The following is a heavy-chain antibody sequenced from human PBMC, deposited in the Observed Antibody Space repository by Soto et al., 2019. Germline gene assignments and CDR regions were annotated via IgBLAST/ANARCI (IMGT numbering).Heavy chain of an antibody. CDR3: ARLVYDTSLNHMYFDF. V-gene: IGHV4-4*02. CDR1: VVSISSGNW. Sequence: XETLSLTCALSVVSISSGNWWTWVRQTPQRGLEYIGEIFHDGTANYYPSFERRVAISVDTSKNQFSLKLTSVTAADTAIYFCARLVYDTSLNHMYFDFWGEGALVTVSS. D-gene: IGHD2-8*01. J-gene: IGHJ4*02. CDR2: IFHDGTA.